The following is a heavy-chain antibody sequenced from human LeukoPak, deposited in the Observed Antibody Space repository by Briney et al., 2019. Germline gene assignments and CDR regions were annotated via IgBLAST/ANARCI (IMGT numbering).Heavy chain of an antibody. Sequence: GGSLRLSCAASGFTFSSYSMNWVRQAPGKGLEWVSSISSSSSYIYYADSVKGRFTISRDNAKNSLYLQMNSLRAEDTAVYYCAGEAYYYDSSGQTYYFDYWGQGTLVTVSS. CDR1: GFTFSSYS. CDR2: ISSSSSYI. V-gene: IGHV3-21*01. CDR3: AGEAYYYDSSGQTYYFDY. D-gene: IGHD3-22*01. J-gene: IGHJ4*02.